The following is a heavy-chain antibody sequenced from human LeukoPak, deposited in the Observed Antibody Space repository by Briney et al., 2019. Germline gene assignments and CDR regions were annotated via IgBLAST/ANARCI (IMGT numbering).Heavy chain of an antibody. D-gene: IGHD1-26*01. V-gene: IGHV3-21*01. CDR1: GFTFSSYN. CDR3: ARDPYSGSYGNDYYYYMDV. CDR2: ITSSSTYI. J-gene: IGHJ6*03. Sequence: PGRSLRLSCAASGFTFSSYNMNWVRQAPGKGLEWVSSITSSSTYIYYADSVKGRFTISRDNARNSLYLQMNSLRAEDTAVYYCARDPYSGSYGNDYYYYMDVWGKGTTVTISS.